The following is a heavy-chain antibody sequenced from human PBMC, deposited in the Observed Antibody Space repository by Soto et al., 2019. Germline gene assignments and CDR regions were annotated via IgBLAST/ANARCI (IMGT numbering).Heavy chain of an antibody. D-gene: IGHD3-9*01. V-gene: IGHV1-69*13. CDR2: IIPSFGTA. Sequence: ASVTVSCMPSARTFSIYAIIWVRQAPGQGLEWMGGIIPSFGTANYAQKFQGRVTITADESTSTAYMGLSSLRSEDTAVYYCARALITLIPSYYDILTGSPYYYYSGMDVWGQGTTVTVSS. J-gene: IGHJ6*02. CDR3: ARALITLIPSYYDILTGSPYYYYSGMDV. CDR1: ARTFSIYA.